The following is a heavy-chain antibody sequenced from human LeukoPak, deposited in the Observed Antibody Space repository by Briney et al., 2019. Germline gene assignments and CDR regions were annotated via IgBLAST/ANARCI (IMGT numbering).Heavy chain of an antibody. V-gene: IGHV4-4*07. Sequence: SETLSLTCTVSGGSISNYYWSWIRQPAGEGLEWIGRIYAGGTASYNPSLKSRVTMSADMSKNQLSLKLTSVTAADTAVYYCTREPVPWGQGTLVTVSS. CDR1: GGSISNYY. CDR2: IYAGGTA. D-gene: IGHD6-19*01. CDR3: TREPVP. J-gene: IGHJ4*02.